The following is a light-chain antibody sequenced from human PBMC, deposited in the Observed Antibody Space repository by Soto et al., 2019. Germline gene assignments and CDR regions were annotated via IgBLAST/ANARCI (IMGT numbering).Light chain of an antibody. CDR1: QTVSTY. V-gene: IGKV1-39*01. J-gene: IGKJ1*01. Sequence: DTQMTQSPSSLPASVGDRISITCRASQTVSTYLNWYQQKAGQAPTLLISATSTLQSGVPSRFSGSGSGTEFTLTITSLQPEDFATYYCQQTYTTPRTFGQGTKVAFK. CDR3: QQTYTTPRT. CDR2: ATS.